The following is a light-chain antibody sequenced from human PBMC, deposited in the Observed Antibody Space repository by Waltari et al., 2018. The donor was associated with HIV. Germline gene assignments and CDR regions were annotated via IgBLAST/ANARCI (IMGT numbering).Light chain of an antibody. J-gene: IGLJ2*01. CDR1: SSNIGRHA. V-gene: IGLV1-44*01. CDR3: AAWDDSLDGPV. CDR2: GNN. Sequence: QPVLPQPPSASGTPGQRVIISCSGSSSNIGRHAVSCYQHPPGATPTLLIFGNNRRSSGVPDRFSGSKSARSASLAISGLRSVDEADYSCAAWDDSLDGPVFGGGTKLTVL.